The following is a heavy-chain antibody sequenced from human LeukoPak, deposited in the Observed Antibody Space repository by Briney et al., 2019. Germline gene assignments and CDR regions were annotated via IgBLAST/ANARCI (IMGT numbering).Heavy chain of an antibody. D-gene: IGHD1-26*01. Sequence: GGSPRLSCAASGFTVSSNYMSWVRQAPGKGLEWVSVIYSGGSTYYADSVKGRFTISRDNSKNTLYLQMNSLRAEDTAVYYCARDYSGFFDYWGQGTLVTVSS. V-gene: IGHV3-53*01. CDR3: ARDYSGFFDY. CDR2: IYSGGST. J-gene: IGHJ4*02. CDR1: GFTVSSNY.